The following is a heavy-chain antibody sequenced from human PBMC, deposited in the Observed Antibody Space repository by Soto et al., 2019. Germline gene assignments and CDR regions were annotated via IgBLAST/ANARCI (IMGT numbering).Heavy chain of an antibody. CDR3: EWDGTKNLRDGFDL. CDR2: IYATGTS. CDR1: GASISGVY. Sequence: SETLSLTCTVSGASISGVYWSWIRKSAGKGLEWIGRIYATGTSDYNPSLKTRVMMSVDRDKKKFSRKLMSETAAVNAVYYCEWDGTKNLRDGFDLWGQGISVTVSS. D-gene: IGHD1-1*01. V-gene: IGHV4-4*07. J-gene: IGHJ5*02.